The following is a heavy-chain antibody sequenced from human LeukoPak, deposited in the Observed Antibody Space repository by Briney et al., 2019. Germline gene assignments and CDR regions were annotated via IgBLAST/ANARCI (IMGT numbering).Heavy chain of an antibody. CDR1: GGSISSGDYY. V-gene: IGHV4-30-4*01. CDR2: IYYSGST. D-gene: IGHD5-18*01. CDR3: ARGAGAGRGYTYGYDY. J-gene: IGHJ4*02. Sequence: PSETLSLTCTVSGGSISSGDYYWTWIRQPPGKGLEWFGCIYYSGSTYYNPSLKSRLTISVDTSKNLFSLKLSSVTAADTAVFYCARGAGAGRGYTYGYDYWGQGTLVTVSS.